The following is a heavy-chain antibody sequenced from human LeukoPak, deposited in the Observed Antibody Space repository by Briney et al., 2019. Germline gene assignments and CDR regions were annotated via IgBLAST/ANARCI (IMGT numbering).Heavy chain of an antibody. D-gene: IGHD6-19*01. CDR2: IRSNSETT. CDR3: VRVPPQWLPNRDAFDI. V-gene: IGHV3-48*04. J-gene: IGHJ3*02. Sequence: GSLRLSCDASGFVFSDYSMNWVRQAPGKGLEWVAYIRSNSETTQYADSVKGRFTTSRDNAENSLFLQMNSLRAEDTAVYYCVRVPPQWLPNRDAFDIWGQGTMVTVSS. CDR1: GFVFSDYS.